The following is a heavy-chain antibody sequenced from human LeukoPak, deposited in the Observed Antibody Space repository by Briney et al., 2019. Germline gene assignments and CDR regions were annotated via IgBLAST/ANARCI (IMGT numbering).Heavy chain of an antibody. CDR1: GASISSGEYH. Sequence: SETLSLTCTVSGASISSGEYHWSWIRQPPGQGLEWIAYISETGSTYYKPSLKSRVTISVDTSKNQFSLRLTSVTAADTAMYYCASRTYYGSGPDYWGQGTLVTVSS. CDR2: ISETGST. J-gene: IGHJ4*02. V-gene: IGHV4-30-4*02. D-gene: IGHD3-10*01. CDR3: ASRTYYGSGPDY.